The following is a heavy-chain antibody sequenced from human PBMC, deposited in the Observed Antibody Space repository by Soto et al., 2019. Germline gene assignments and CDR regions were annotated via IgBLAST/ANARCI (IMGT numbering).Heavy chain of an antibody. CDR2: IKSKPDGGTT. D-gene: IGHD2-21*02. J-gene: IGHJ3*02. V-gene: IGHV3-15*01. CDR3: NTGDYCSFDI. Sequence: EVQVVESGGGLVKPGGSLRLSCAASGFTFRNAWMNWVRQAPGKGLEWVGRIKSKPDGGTTAYATAVGGRFTISRDDSKNTRYVQMNSLRTEDTAMYYCNTGDYCSFDIWGQGTMVTVSS. CDR1: GFTFRNAW.